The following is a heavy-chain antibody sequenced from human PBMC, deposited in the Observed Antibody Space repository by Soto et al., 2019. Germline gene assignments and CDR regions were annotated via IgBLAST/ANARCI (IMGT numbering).Heavy chain of an antibody. CDR2: VYFIGST. CDR3: ARFPIGEKRLPH. CDR1: GGSISSSNYY. V-gene: IGHV4-39*01. D-gene: IGHD6-25*01. J-gene: IGHJ4*02. Sequence: QLQLLESGPGLVKPSETLSLTCTVSGGSISSSNYYWGWIRQPPGKGLEWIGSVYFIGSTYYNPSLKSRVTISADTSKNQFSLNLSSVTAADTAVYYCARFPIGEKRLPHWGQGTLVTVSS.